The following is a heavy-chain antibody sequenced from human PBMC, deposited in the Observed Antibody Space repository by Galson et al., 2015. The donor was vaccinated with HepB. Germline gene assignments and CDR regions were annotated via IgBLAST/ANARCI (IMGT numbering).Heavy chain of an antibody. Sequence: SLRLSCAGSGFTFTNYAMTWVRQAPGKGLEWVSSISGNGVNTYYADSVKGRFSISRDNSKNTLFLQMNSLRAEDTALYYCAKDGYRDSVFVFHYGMDVWGQGTTVTVSS. D-gene: IGHD4-17*01. V-gene: IGHV3-23*01. CDR1: GFTFTNYA. CDR3: AKDGYRDSVFVFHYGMDV. J-gene: IGHJ6*02. CDR2: ISGNGVNT.